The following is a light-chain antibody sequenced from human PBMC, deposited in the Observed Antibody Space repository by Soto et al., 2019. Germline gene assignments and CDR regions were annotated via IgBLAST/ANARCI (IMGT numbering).Light chain of an antibody. CDR3: SSYTSSSTYV. CDR1: SSDVGGYNY. V-gene: IGLV2-14*01. Sequence: QSVLTQPASVSGSPGQSITISCTATSSDVGGYNYVSWYQQHPGKAPKLMIYDVSNRPSGVSNRFSGSKSGNTAPLTISGLQAEDEADYYCSSYTSSSTYVFGTGTKVTVL. J-gene: IGLJ1*01. CDR2: DVS.